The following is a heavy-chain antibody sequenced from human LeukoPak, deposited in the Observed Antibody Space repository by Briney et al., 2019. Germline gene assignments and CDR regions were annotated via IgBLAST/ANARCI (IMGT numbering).Heavy chain of an antibody. Sequence: TGGSLRLSCAASGFTFSSYGMHWVRQAPGKGLEWVAFIRYDGSNKYYADSVKGRFTISRDNSKNTLYLQMNSLRAEDTAVYYCASSGSSWSQYNWFDPWGQGTLVTVSS. D-gene: IGHD6-13*01. CDR1: GFTFSSYG. CDR2: IRYDGSNK. V-gene: IGHV3-30*02. J-gene: IGHJ5*02. CDR3: ASSGSSWSQYNWFDP.